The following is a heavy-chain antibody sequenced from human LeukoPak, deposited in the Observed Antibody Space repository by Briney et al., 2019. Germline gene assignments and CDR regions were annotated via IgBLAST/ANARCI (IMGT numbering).Heavy chain of an antibody. Sequence: PSETLSLTCTVSGYSISSGYYWSWIRQPPGKGLEWLGYIYFSGNRKYNPSLKSRVTMSVDTSKNQFSLKLTSVTAADTAVYYCARANSYDSSGHYYEFGYWGQGTLVTVSS. D-gene: IGHD3-22*01. V-gene: IGHV4-61*01. CDR2: IYFSGNR. CDR3: ARANSYDSSGHYYEFGY. J-gene: IGHJ4*02. CDR1: GYSISSGYY.